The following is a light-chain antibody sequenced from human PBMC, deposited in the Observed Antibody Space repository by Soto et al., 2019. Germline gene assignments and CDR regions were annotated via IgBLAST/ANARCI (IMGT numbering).Light chain of an antibody. CDR1: SSNIGNNY. CDR2: DNN. Sequence: QSVLTQPPSVSAAPGQKVTISCSGSSSNIGNNYVSWYQQLPGTAPTLLIYDNNKRPSGIPDRFSGSKSGTSATLGITGLQTGDEDDYYCGTWDSSLSAVVFGGGTQLTVL. CDR3: GTWDSSLSAVV. J-gene: IGLJ2*01. V-gene: IGLV1-51*01.